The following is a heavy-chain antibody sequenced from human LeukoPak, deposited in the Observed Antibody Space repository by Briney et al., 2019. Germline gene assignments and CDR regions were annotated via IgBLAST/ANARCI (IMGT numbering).Heavy chain of an antibody. Sequence: GGSLRLSCAASGFTFSSYSMNWVRQAPGKGLDWVSYISSSSSTIYYADSVKGRFTISRDNAKNSLYLQMNSLRAEDTAVYYCARDRGGAESHGFDAFDLWGQGTIVTVSS. CDR2: ISSSSSTI. J-gene: IGHJ3*01. V-gene: IGHV3-48*01. CDR1: GFTFSSYS. CDR3: ARDRGGAESHGFDAFDL. D-gene: IGHD2-15*01.